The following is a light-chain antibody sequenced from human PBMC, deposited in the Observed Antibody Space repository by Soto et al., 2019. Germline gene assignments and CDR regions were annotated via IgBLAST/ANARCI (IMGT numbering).Light chain of an antibody. CDR3: SSYTSSSLP. CDR2: DVS. J-gene: IGLJ1*01. CDR1: SSDVGGYNY. Sequence: QSALTQPASVSGSPGQSITISCTGTSSDVGGYNYVSWYQQHPGKAPKLMIYDVSNRPSGVSNRFSGSKSGNTASLTISGLQAEDEADYYCSSYTSSSLPFGTGTKVNVL. V-gene: IGLV2-14*01.